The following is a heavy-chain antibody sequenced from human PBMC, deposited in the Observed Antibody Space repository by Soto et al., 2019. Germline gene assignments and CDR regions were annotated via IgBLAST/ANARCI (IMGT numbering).Heavy chain of an antibody. CDR2: IHYSGSI. J-gene: IGHJ6*02. Sequence: QVQLQESGPGLVRPSQTLSLTCTVSGGSISSDHYHWTWIRQPPGKGLEGIGYIHYSGSIYYNPSLQSRVTMSVDTSKNLCSLKLSSVTAADTAVYFCAREDAGGDRDYYGLDVWGQGTTVTVSS. D-gene: IGHD2-21*02. CDR3: AREDAGGDRDYYGLDV. V-gene: IGHV4-30-4*01. CDR1: GGSISSDHYH.